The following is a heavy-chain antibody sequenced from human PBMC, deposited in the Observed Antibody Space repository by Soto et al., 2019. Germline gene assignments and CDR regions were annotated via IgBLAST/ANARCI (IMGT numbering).Heavy chain of an antibody. V-gene: IGHV4-59*08. Sequence: XXTLSLTCTVSGGSISSYYWRWILQPPGKGLEWIGYIYYSGSTNYNPSLKSRVTISVDTSKNQFSRKLSSVNAADTAVYYCARVFMVRGYYFDYWGQGTLVTVSS. D-gene: IGHD3-10*01. J-gene: IGHJ4*02. CDR3: ARVFMVRGYYFDY. CDR1: GGSISSYY. CDR2: IYYSGST.